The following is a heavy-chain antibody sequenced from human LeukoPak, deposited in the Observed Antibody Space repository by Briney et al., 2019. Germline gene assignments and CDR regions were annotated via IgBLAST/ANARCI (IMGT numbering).Heavy chain of an antibody. Sequence: GGSLRLSCAASGFTFSSYGMHWVRQAPGKGLEWVAVIWYDGSIKFYVDSVKGRFTISRDNAKNSLYLQMNSLRAEDTAVYYCAKDSGTYYDFWSGYYTFDYWGQGTLVTVSS. CDR2: IWYDGSIK. J-gene: IGHJ4*02. CDR3: AKDSGTYYDFWSGYYTFDY. D-gene: IGHD3-3*01. CDR1: GFTFSSYG. V-gene: IGHV3-33*03.